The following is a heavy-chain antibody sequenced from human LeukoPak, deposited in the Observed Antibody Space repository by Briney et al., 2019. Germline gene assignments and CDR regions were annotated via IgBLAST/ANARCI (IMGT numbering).Heavy chain of an antibody. J-gene: IGHJ4*02. CDR3: ARDERYDSSGYPFDY. CDR1: GASISSSDFY. D-gene: IGHD3-22*01. Sequence: SETLSLTRTVSGASISSSDFYWGWIRQPPGKRLECIGSIYYSGSTYYNPSLKRRVTVSLDMSKNQFSLNLSSMTAADTAVYYCARDERYDSSGYPFDYWGQGTLVTVSS. V-gene: IGHV4-39*07. CDR2: IYYSGST.